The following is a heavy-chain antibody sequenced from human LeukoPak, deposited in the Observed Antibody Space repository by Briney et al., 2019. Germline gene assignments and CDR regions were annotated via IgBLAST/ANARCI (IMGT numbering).Heavy chain of an antibody. D-gene: IGHD4-17*01. CDR1: GFSFSSYS. CDR2: ISSSRTI. V-gene: IGHV3-48*01. J-gene: IGHJ4*02. CDR3: ARDRYGDYDFDY. Sequence: PGGSLRLSCAASGFSFSSYSMNWVRQAPGKGLEWLSYISSSRTIYYADSVKGRFTISGDNANNSLYLQMNSLRAEDTAVYYCARDRYGDYDFDYWGQGTLVTVSS.